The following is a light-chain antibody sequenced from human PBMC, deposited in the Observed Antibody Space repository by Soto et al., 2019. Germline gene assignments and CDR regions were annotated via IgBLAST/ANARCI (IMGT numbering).Light chain of an antibody. V-gene: IGLV2-8*01. CDR1: SSDVGGYNY. Sequence: QSALTQPPSASGSPGQSVTISCTGISSDVGGYNYVSWYQQHPGKAPKLMIYEVSERPSGVPDRFSGSKSGNTASLAVSGLQAEDEADYYCSSYGGSNNFVVFGGGTQLTVL. CDR2: EVS. J-gene: IGLJ2*01. CDR3: SSYGGSNNFVV.